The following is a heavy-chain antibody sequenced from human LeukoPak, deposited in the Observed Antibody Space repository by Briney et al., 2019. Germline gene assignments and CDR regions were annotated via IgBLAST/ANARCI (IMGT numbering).Heavy chain of an antibody. J-gene: IGHJ4*02. CDR1: GFTFSSYS. Sequence: GGSLRLSCAASGFTFSSYSMNWVRQAPGKGLEWVSYISTSSSRTYYADSVKGRFTISRDNAKNSLYLQMNSLRGEDTAVYYCARHVSGRWELFFDSWGQGALVTVSS. CDR2: ISTSSSRT. V-gene: IGHV3-48*04. D-gene: IGHD4-23*01. CDR3: ARHVSGRWELFFDS.